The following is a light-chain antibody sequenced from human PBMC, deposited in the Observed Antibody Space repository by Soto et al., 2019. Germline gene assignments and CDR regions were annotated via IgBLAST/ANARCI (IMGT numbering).Light chain of an antibody. Sequence: LLTQPPSPPGAPRARGTTSCSVSCTKIGSNTVNWYQQLPGTAPKRLIYSNNQRPSGVPDRFSGSKSGTSASLAISGLQSEDEADYYCAAWDDSLNGPYVFGNGTKVTVL. CDR2: SNN. CDR3: AAWDDSLNGPYV. V-gene: IGLV1-44*01. J-gene: IGLJ1*01. CDR1: CTKIGSNT.